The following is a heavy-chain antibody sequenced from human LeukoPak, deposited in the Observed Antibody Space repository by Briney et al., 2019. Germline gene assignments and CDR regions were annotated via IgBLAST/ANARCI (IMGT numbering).Heavy chain of an antibody. Sequence: GESLITPCQGSGYSFTTSWISWVRQMPGKGLEWMGRFVPSDSYTSYSPSFHGHVTISADKSISTAYQQWSSLKASVTAMYYCASRAVGVTGYFDYWGQGTLVTVSS. CDR2: FVPSDSYT. J-gene: IGHJ4*02. CDR1: GYSFTTSW. V-gene: IGHV5-10-1*01. D-gene: IGHD1-26*01. CDR3: ASRAVGVTGYFDY.